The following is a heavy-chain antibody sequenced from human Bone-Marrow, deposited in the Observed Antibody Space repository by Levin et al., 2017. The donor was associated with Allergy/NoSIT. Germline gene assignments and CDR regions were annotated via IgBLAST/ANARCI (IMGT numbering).Heavy chain of an antibody. CDR3: ARASVGAGRGDFDS. CDR2: TYYRSKWFN. Sequence: PSQTLSLTCAIFGDSLSTNSAAWNWIRQSPSRGLEWLGRTYYRSKWFNEYRESVKSRITINADTSKNQFSLQLNSVTPEDTAVYYCARASVGAGRGDFDSWAQGTLVTVTS. V-gene: IGHV6-1*01. CDR1: GDSLSTNSAA. D-gene: IGHD1-26*01. J-gene: IGHJ4*02.